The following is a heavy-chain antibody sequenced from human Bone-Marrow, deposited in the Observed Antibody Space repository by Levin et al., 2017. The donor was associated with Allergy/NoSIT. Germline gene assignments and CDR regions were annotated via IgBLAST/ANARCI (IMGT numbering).Heavy chain of an antibody. Sequence: GESLKISCAASGFTFSTYYMHWVRQAPGKGLMWVSGINKDGTSTRYADSVKGRFTISRDNAKTTLYLQMNSLRAEDTAVYYCIRGFHDAMDVWGQGTTGTVSS. CDR3: IRGFHDAMDV. CDR2: INKDGTST. D-gene: IGHD3-10*01. V-gene: IGHV3-74*01. CDR1: GFTFSTYY. J-gene: IGHJ6*02.